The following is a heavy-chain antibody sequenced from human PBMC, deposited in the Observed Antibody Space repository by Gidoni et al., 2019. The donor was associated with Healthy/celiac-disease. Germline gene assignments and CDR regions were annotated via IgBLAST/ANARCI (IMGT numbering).Heavy chain of an antibody. D-gene: IGHD3-10*01. J-gene: IGHJ4*02. CDR2: ISGSGGST. Sequence: EVQLLESGGGLVQPGGSLRLSCAASGFTFSSYAMSWVRQAPGKGLEWGSAISGSGGSTYYADSVKGRFTISRDNSKNTLYLQMNSLRAEETAVYYCAKDPASVGGNDYWGQGTLVTVSS. V-gene: IGHV3-23*01. CDR1: GFTFSSYA. CDR3: AKDPASVGGNDY.